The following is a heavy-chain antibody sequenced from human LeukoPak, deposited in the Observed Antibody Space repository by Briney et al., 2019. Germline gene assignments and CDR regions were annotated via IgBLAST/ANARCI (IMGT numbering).Heavy chain of an antibody. J-gene: IGHJ4*02. CDR2: ISSSSSYI. D-gene: IGHD4-17*01. CDR1: GFTFGSYS. CDR3: AREGGIGDYAFDY. Sequence: GGSLRLSCAASGFTFGSYSMNWVRQAPGKGLEWVSSISSSSSYIYYADSVKGRFTISRDNAKNSLYLQMNSLRAEDTAVYYCAREGGIGDYAFDYWGQGTLVTVSS. V-gene: IGHV3-21*01.